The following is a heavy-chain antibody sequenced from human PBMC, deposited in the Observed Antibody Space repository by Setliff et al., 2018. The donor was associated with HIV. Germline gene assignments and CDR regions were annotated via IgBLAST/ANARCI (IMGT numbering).Heavy chain of an antibody. CDR2: IHTTGSI. J-gene: IGHJ4*02. V-gene: IGHV4-61*09. CDR3: ARDGGGSGWSLGELDF. D-gene: IGHD6-19*01. Sequence: SETLSLTCTVSGGSIRTGNYYWNWIRQPAGKGLEWIGHIHTTGSITYNPSLRSRVTISLDTAKNQVSLSLASVTAADTAVYYCARDGGGSGWSLGELDFWGQGTLVTVSS. CDR1: GGSIRTGNYY.